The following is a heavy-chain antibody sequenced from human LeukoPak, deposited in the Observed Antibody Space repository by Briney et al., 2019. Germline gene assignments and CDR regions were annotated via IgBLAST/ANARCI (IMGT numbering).Heavy chain of an antibody. V-gene: IGHV4-34*01. D-gene: IGHD3-16*01. CDR1: GGSFSGYY. CDR2: INHSGST. Sequence: KTSETLSLTCAVYGGSFSGYYWSWIRQPPGKGQEWIGEINHSGSTNYNPSLKSRVTISVDTSKNQFSLKLSSVTAADTAVYYCARGRRLRLGNNWFDPWGQGTLVTVSS. J-gene: IGHJ5*02. CDR3: ARGRRLRLGNNWFDP.